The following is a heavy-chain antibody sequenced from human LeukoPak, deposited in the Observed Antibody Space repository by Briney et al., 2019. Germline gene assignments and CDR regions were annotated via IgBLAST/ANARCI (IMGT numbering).Heavy chain of an antibody. CDR3: ARDPEGEGSTLLWYYYMDV. Sequence: GGSLRLSCTASGFTFSNYWMHWVRQVPGKGLEWVSSISSSSSYIYYADSVKGRFTISRDNAKNSLYLQMNSLRAEDTAVYYCARDPEGEGSTLLWYYYMDVWGKGTTVTVSS. V-gene: IGHV3-21*01. D-gene: IGHD1-14*01. J-gene: IGHJ6*03. CDR2: ISSSSSYI. CDR1: GFTFSNYW.